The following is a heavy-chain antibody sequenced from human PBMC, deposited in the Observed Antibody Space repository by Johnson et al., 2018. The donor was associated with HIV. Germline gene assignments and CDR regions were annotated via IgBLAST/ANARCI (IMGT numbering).Heavy chain of an antibody. CDR2: ISWDGGST. V-gene: IGHV3-43D*03. J-gene: IGHJ3*02. Sequence: VQLVESGGGLVQPGRSLRLSCTGSGFTFGDYAMHWVRQAPGKGLEWVSLISWDGGSTYYADSVKGRFTISRDNSKNSLYLQMNSLRAEDTALYYCAKDLYSSGWSDAFDIWGQGTMVTVSS. CDR3: AKDLYSSGWSDAFDI. D-gene: IGHD6-19*01. CDR1: GFTFGDYA.